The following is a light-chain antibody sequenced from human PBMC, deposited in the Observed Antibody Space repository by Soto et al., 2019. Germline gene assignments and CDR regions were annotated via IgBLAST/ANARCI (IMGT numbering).Light chain of an antibody. Sequence: EIVLTQSPATLSLSPGERATLSCRASQSVSSYLAWYQQKPGQAPRLLIYDASNRATGIPARFSGSGSGTDFTLSISSLAPEDFAVYYCHLSGAFGRGTKLEIK. CDR2: DAS. CDR3: HLSGA. V-gene: IGKV3-11*01. CDR1: QSVSSY. J-gene: IGKJ2*01.